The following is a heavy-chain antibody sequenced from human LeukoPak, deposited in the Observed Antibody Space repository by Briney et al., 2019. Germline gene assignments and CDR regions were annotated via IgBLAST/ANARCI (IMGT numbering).Heavy chain of an antibody. V-gene: IGHV1-46*01. Sequence: ASVKVSCKASGYIFTNYYMHWVRQAPGQGLEWMGIINTSGGSTSSAQKFQGRVIMTRDTSTSTVYMELSSLRSEDTALYYCARDAFLSGSLSPIDYWGQGTL. CDR3: ARDAFLSGSLSPIDY. D-gene: IGHD5-12*01. CDR1: GYIFTNYY. CDR2: INTSGGST. J-gene: IGHJ4*02.